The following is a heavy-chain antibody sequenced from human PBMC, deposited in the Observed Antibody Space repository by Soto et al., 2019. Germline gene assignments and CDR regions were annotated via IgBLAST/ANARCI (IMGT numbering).Heavy chain of an antibody. Sequence: ASVKVSCKASGYTFSSYAMHWVRQAPGQRLEWMGWINAGYGNTKSSQKFQDRVTISRNTSASTAYMELTSPRSEDTAVYYCARDTGDGTFDFWGQGILVTVSS. D-gene: IGHD7-27*01. J-gene: IGHJ4*02. CDR3: ARDTGDGTFDF. CDR1: GYTFSSYA. CDR2: INAGYGNT. V-gene: IGHV1-3*01.